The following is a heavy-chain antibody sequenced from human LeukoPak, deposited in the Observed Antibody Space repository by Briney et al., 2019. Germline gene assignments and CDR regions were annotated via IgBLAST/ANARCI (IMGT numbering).Heavy chain of an antibody. CDR1: GGSFSGYY. J-gene: IGHJ2*01. D-gene: IGHD2-15*01. V-gene: IGHV4-34*01. Sequence: TPSETLSLTCAVYGGSFSGYYWSWIRQPPGKGLEWIGEINHSGSTNYNPSLKSRVTISVDTSKNQFSLKLSSVTAADTAVYYCARGLVVVAALWYFDLWGRGTLVTVSS. CDR3: ARGLVVVAALWYFDL. CDR2: INHSGST.